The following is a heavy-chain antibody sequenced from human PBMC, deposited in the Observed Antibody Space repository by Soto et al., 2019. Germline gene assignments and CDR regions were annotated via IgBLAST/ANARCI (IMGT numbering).Heavy chain of an antibody. V-gene: IGHV1-2*02. D-gene: IGHD1-20*01. J-gene: IGHJ1*01. CDR3: VRGQSVLYLDL. CDR2: INPKNGGI. Sequence: GASVKVSCKSSGYTFTDFYIHWVRQVPGQGLEWVGWINPKNGGINYAQKFQGRVTMTRDTSVNTSYMYLNRLNFDDSAIYYCVRGQSVLYLDLWGRGTQVTVSS. CDR1: GYTFTDFY.